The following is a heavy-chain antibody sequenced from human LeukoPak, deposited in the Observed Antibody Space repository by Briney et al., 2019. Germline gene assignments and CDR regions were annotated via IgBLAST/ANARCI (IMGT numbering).Heavy chain of an antibody. J-gene: IGHJ5*02. V-gene: IGHV1-18*01. CDR3: ATVRRAVSGTWLDR. D-gene: IGHD6-19*01. CDR2: ISAYNGNT. Sequence: GASVKVSCKASGYPSSDYGFTWVRQAPGQGLEWMGWISAYNGNTDYAQKFQDRVTFTIDTSASTAYLDLRSLRSDDTAVYYCATVRRAVSGTWLDRWGQGTLVTVSS. CDR1: GYPSSDYG.